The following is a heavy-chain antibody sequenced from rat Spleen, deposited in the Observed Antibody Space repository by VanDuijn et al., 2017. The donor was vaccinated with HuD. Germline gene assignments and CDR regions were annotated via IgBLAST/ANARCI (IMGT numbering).Heavy chain of an antibody. J-gene: IGHJ3*01. Sequence: EVQLVESDGGLVQPGRSLKLSCAASGFTFSDFYMAWVRQAPTKGLEWVAAITYDGSDTYYRDSVKGRFTISRDNAKSTLYLQMDSLRSEDTATYYCARPYAGYISWFAYWGQGTLVTVSS. V-gene: IGHV5-29*01. CDR2: ITYDGSDT. CDR1: GFTFSDFY. CDR3: ARPYAGYISWFAY. D-gene: IGHD1-2*01.